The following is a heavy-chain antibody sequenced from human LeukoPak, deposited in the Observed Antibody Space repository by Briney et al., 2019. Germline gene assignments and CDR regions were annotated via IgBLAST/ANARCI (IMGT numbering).Heavy chain of an antibody. D-gene: IGHD4-17*01. CDR1: GGSISSGGYY. J-gene: IGHJ4*02. CDR2: IYYSGST. CDR3: AQTTVTTEVNVGFDY. Sequence: SETLSLTCTVSGGSISSGGYYWSWIRQHPGKGLKWIGYIYYSGSTYYNPSLKSRVTISVDTSKNQFSLKLSSVTAADTAVYYCAQTTVTTEVNVGFDYWGQGTLVTVSS. V-gene: IGHV4-31*03.